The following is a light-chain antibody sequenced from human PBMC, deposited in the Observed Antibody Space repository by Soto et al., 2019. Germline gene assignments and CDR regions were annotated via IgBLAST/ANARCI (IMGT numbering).Light chain of an antibody. J-gene: IGLJ2*01. V-gene: IGLV1-40*01. CDR2: ANN. Sequence: QSVLTQPPSVSGAPGQRVTISCTGSDSNIGAGYVVHWYQQLPGAAPKLLIYANNDRPSGVPDRFSGSRSDTSASLAITGLQAEDEGDYYCQSYDGSVVFGGGTKLTVL. CDR3: QSYDGSVV. CDR1: DSNIGAGYV.